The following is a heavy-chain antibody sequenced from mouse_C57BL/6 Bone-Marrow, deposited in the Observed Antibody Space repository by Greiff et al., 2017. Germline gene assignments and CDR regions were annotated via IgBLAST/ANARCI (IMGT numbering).Heavy chain of an antibody. J-gene: IGHJ2*01. Sequence: EVKLQQSGPGLVKPSQSLSLTCSVTGYSITSGYYWNWIRQFPGNQLEWMGYISYDGSNNYNPSLKNRISITRDTSKNQFFLKLDSVTTEDTATYYCAREGYYFDVWGQGTTLTVSS. CDR2: ISYDGSN. V-gene: IGHV3-6*01. CDR3: AREGYYFDV. CDR1: GYSITSGYY.